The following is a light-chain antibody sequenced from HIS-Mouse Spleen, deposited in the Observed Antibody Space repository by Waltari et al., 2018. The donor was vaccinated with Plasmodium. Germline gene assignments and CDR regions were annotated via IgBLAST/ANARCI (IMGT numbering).Light chain of an antibody. CDR3: QQYDNRSYT. CDR1: QDISNY. Sequence: DIQMTQSPPSLSASVGDRVTIPCQASQDISNYLYWYQQKPGKAPKLLIYDASNWETGVPSRFSGSGSGTEFTFTISSLQPEDIAAYYCQQYDNRSYTFGQGTKLEIK. V-gene: IGKV1-33*01. CDR2: DAS. J-gene: IGKJ2*01.